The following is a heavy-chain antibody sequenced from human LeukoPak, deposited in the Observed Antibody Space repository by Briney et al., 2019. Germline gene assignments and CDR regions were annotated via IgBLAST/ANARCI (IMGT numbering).Heavy chain of an antibody. CDR2: IRNDGTIK. Sequence: GGSLRLSCAASGFSFRTYGMHWVRQAPGKGLEWVAFIRNDGTIKYYADSVKGRFSISRDNSKNTLYLQMNSLRAEDTAVYYCAKDGVRLGYSYGYYFDYWGQGTLVTVSS. D-gene: IGHD5-18*01. CDR3: AKDGVRLGYSYGYYFDY. J-gene: IGHJ4*02. V-gene: IGHV3-30*02. CDR1: GFSFRTYG.